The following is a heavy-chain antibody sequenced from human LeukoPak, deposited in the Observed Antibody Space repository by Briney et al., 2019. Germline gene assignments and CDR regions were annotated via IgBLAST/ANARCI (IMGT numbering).Heavy chain of an antibody. CDR3: AKVEDSSGWVDY. CDR2: ISYDGSNK. Sequence: PGGSLRLSCAASGFTFSSYGMHWIRQAPGKGLEWVAVISYDGSNKYYADSVKGRFTISRDNSKNTLYLQMNSLRAEDTAVYYCAKVEDSSGWVDYWGQGTLVTVSS. V-gene: IGHV3-30*18. D-gene: IGHD6-19*01. CDR1: GFTFSSYG. J-gene: IGHJ4*02.